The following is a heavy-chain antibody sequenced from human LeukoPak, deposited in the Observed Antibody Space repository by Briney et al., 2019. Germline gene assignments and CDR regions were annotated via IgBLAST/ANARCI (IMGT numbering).Heavy chain of an antibody. CDR3: AKALYGDDGGNYFDY. D-gene: IGHD4-17*01. Sequence: GGSLRLSCAASGFTFDDYAMHWVRQAPGKGLEWVSGISWNSGSIGYADSVKGRFTISRDSAKNSLYLQMNSLRAEDTALYYCAKALYGDDGGNYFDYWGQGTLVTVSS. V-gene: IGHV3-9*01. J-gene: IGHJ4*02. CDR1: GFTFDDYA. CDR2: ISWNSGSI.